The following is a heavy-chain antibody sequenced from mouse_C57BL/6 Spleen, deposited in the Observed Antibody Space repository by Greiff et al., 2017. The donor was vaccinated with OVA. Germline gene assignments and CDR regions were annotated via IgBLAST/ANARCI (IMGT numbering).Heavy chain of an antibody. D-gene: IGHD2-2*01. CDR1: GYTFTDYY. J-gene: IGHJ3*01. CDR2: IYPGSGNT. Sequence: QVQLQQSGAELVRPGASVKLSCKASGYTFTDYYINWVKQRPGQGLEWIARIYPGSGNTYYNEKFKGKATLTAEKSSSTAYMQLSSLTSEDSAVYFCARSEGYDGFAYWGQGTLVTVSA. V-gene: IGHV1-76*01. CDR3: ARSEGYDGFAY.